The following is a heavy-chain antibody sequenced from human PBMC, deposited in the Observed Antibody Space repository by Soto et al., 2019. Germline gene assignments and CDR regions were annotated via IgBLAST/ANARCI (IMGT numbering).Heavy chain of an antibody. CDR2: INAGNGNT. J-gene: IGHJ6*02. V-gene: IGHV1-3*01. CDR3: AIAPGSGGMDL. CDR1: GYTFTSYA. Sequence: QVQLVQSGAEVKKPGASVKVSCKASGYTFTSYAIHWVRQAPGQRLEWMGWINAGNGNTKYSQKFPGRVTITSDTSARTAYMELSSLTYEDTAVYYCAIAPGSGGMDLWAQWTTVTVSS. D-gene: IGHD3-10*01.